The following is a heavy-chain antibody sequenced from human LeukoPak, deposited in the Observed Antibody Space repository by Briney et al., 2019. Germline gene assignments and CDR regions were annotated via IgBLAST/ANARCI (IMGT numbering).Heavy chain of an antibody. CDR1: GFTFGSYA. J-gene: IGHJ6*01. Sequence: GGSLRLPCAASGFTFGSYAMYWVRQAPGKGLEWVSGISGSGGSTFYADSVKGRFTISRDNSENTVYLQMNSLRADDTAVYYCAKMKGHPLPKYYMDVWGQGTTVNVSS. V-gene: IGHV3-23*01. CDR3: AKMKGHPLPKYYMDV. CDR2: ISGSGGST. D-gene: IGHD1-26*01.